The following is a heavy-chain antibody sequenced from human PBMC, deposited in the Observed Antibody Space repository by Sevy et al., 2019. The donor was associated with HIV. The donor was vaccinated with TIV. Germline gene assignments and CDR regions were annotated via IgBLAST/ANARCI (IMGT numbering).Heavy chain of an antibody. CDR3: ARVVWGSSRYDDH. CDR2: ISSTSSDI. D-gene: IGHD3-16*02. CDR1: GFTFSSYG. J-gene: IGHJ4*02. V-gene: IGHV3-48*01. Sequence: GGSLRLSCAASGFTFSSYGMNWVRQAPGKGLEWISYISSTSSDIYYADSVKGRFTVSRDNVGNSLYLQMNSLRAEDTALYYCARVVWGSSRYDDHWGQGTLVTVSS.